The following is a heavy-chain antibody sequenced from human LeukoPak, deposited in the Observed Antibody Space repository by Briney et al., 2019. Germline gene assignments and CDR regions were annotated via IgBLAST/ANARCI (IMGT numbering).Heavy chain of an antibody. Sequence: SETLSLTCAVYGGSFSGYYWSWIRQPPGKGLEWIGEINHSGSTNYNPSLKSRVTISVDTSKNQFSLKLSSVTAADTAVYYCARQGKLGKKAFDIWGQGTMVTVSS. D-gene: IGHD7-27*01. V-gene: IGHV4-34*01. J-gene: IGHJ3*02. CDR1: GGSFSGYY. CDR2: INHSGST. CDR3: ARQGKLGKKAFDI.